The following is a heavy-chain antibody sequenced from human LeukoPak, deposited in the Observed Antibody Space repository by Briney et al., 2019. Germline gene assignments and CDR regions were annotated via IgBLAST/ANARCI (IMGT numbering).Heavy chain of an antibody. CDR1: GFTFSSYS. J-gene: IGHJ4*02. V-gene: IGHV3-21*01. D-gene: IGHD5-12*01. Sequence: PGGSLRLSCAASGFTFSSYSMNWVRQAPGKGLEWVSSISSSSSYIYYADSVRGRFTISRDNAKNSLYLQMNSLRAEDTAVYYCARSGGVATNADWGQGTLVTVSS. CDR3: ARSGGVATNAD. CDR2: ISSSSSYI.